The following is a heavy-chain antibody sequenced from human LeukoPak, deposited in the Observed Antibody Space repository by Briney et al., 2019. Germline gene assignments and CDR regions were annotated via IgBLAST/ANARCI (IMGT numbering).Heavy chain of an antibody. CDR1: GGSFSGYY. J-gene: IGHJ4*02. Sequence: SETLSLTCAVYGGSFSGYYWSWIRQPPGKGLEWIGEINHSGSTNYNPSLKSRVTISVDTSKNQFSLKLSSVTAADTAVYYCASIRAYDSSGSPFDYWGQGTLVTVSS. CDR3: ASIRAYDSSGSPFDY. D-gene: IGHD3-22*01. V-gene: IGHV4-34*01. CDR2: INHSGST.